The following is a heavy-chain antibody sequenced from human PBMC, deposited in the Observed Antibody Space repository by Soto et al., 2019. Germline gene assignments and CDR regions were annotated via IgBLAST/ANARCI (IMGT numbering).Heavy chain of an antibody. CDR2: ISAYNGNT. CDR3: ARVYYYDSSGYYDY. CDR1: GYTFTSYG. D-gene: IGHD3-22*01. V-gene: IGHV1-18*01. J-gene: IGHJ4*02. Sequence: ASVKVSCKASGYTFTSYGISWVRQAPGQGLEWMGWISAYNGNTNYAQKLQGRVTMTTDTSTSTAYMELRSLRSDDTAVYYCARVYYYDSSGYYDYWGQGTLVTSPQ.